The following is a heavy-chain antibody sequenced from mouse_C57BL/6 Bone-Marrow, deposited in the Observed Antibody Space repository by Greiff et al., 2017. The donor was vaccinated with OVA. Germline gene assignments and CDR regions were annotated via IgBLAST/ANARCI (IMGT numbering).Heavy chain of an antibody. CDR2: INPSTGGT. CDR3: ARGGTSPFAY. D-gene: IGHD4-1*01. V-gene: IGHV1-42*01. J-gene: IGHJ3*01. CDR1: GYSFTGYY. Sequence: VQLQQSGPELVKPGASVKISCKASGYSFTGYYMNWVKQSPEKSLEWIGEINPSTGGTTYTQKFKAKATLTVYKSSSTAYMQLKSLTSEDSAVYYCARGGTSPFAYWGQGTLVTVSA.